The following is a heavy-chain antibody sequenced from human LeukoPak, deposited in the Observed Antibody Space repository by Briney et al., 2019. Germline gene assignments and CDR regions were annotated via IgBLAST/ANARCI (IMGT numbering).Heavy chain of an antibody. V-gene: IGHV3-11*04. J-gene: IGHJ3*02. CDR1: GFTFSDYY. D-gene: IGHD6-19*01. Sequence: GSLRLSCAASGFTFSDYYMSWIRQAPGKGLEWVSYISSRGSTIYYADSVKGRFTISRDNSKNTLYLQMNSLRAEDTAVYYCARVSDSSGSGAFDIWGQGTRVTVSS. CDR3: ARVSDSSGSGAFDI. CDR2: ISSRGSTI.